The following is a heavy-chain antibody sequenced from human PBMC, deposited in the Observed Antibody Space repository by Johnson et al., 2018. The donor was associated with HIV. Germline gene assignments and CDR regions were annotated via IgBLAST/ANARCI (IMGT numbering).Heavy chain of an antibody. J-gene: IGHJ3*02. CDR1: GFTFSNAW. CDR2: MNWNGGST. V-gene: IGHV3-20*04. D-gene: IGHD1-26*01. CDR3: ARGRPWGWELRRDAFDI. Sequence: VQLVESGGGVVQPGRSLRLSCAASGFTFSNAWLSWVRQAPGKGLEWVSGMNWNGGSTGYADSVKGRCTISRDNAKNSLYLQMNSLRAEDTALYYCARGRPWGWELRRDAFDIWGQGTMVTVSS.